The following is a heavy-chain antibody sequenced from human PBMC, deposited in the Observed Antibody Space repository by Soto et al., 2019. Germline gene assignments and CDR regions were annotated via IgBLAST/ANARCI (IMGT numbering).Heavy chain of an antibody. Sequence: PSETLSLTCAVHGGSFSGYYWSWIRQPPGKGLEWIGEINHSGSTNYNPSLKSRVTISVDTSKNQFSLKLSSVTAADTAVYYCARVGLAAAGAPDYWGQGTLVTVSS. CDR1: GGSFSGYY. D-gene: IGHD6-13*01. V-gene: IGHV4-34*01. J-gene: IGHJ4*02. CDR2: INHSGST. CDR3: ARVGLAAAGAPDY.